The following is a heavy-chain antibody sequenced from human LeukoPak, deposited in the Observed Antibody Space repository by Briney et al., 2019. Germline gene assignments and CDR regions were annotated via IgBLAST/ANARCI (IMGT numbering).Heavy chain of an antibody. J-gene: IGHJ4*02. CDR1: GFTFDSYG. CDR2: ISSSSTYI. D-gene: IGHD2-2*01. Sequence: GGSLRLSCAASGFTFDSYGTNWVRQAPGKGLEWISSISSSSTYIYYADSVKGRFTISRDNAKNSLYLQMNSLRAEDTAVYYCARAYCSSTRCSYYFDSWGQGTLVTVSS. V-gene: IGHV3-21*01. CDR3: ARAYCSSTRCSYYFDS.